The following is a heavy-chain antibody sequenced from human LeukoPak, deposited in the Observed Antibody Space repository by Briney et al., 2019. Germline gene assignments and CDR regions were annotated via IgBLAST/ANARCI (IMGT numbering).Heavy chain of an antibody. D-gene: IGHD3-3*01. CDR1: GFTFSSYG. J-gene: IGHJ4*02. CDR2: IRYDGSNK. CDR3: AKDLPTARTWSGYSYFDY. V-gene: IGHV3-30*02. Sequence: GGSLRLSCAASGFTFSSYGMHWVRQAPGKGLEWVAFIRYDGSNKYYADSVKGRFTISRDNSKNTLYLQMNSLRAEDTAVYYCAKDLPTARTWSGYSYFDYWGQGTLVTVSS.